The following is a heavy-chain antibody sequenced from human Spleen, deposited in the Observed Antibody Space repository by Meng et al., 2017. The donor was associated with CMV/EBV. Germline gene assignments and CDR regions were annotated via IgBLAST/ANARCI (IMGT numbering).Heavy chain of an antibody. D-gene: IGHD6-6*01. CDR3: ARDSPSLYSSSPGIDF. CDR1: GGTFSSYA. J-gene: IGHJ4*02. CDR2: IIPIFGTA. Sequence: SVKVSCKASGGTFSSYAISWVRQAPGQGLEWMGGIIPIFGTANYAQKFQGRVTITTDESTSTAYMEVRSLRSDDTAVYYCARDSPSLYSSSPGIDFWGQGTLVTVSS. V-gene: IGHV1-69*05.